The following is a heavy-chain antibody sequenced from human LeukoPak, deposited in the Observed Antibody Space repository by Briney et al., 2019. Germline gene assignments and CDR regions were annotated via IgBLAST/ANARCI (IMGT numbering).Heavy chain of an antibody. CDR1: GGSISSGDYY. D-gene: IGHD3-10*01. Sequence: SQTLSLTCTVSGGSISSGDYYWSWIRQPPGKGLEWIGYIYYSGSTYYNPSLKSRVTISVDTCKNQFSLKLSSVTAADTAVYYCARSITMVRGVIRDYWGQGTLVTVSS. V-gene: IGHV4-30-4*08. CDR3: ARSITMVRGVIRDY. J-gene: IGHJ4*02. CDR2: IYYSGST.